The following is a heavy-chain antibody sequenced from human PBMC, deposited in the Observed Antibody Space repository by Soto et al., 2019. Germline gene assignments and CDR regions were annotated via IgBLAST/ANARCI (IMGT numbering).Heavy chain of an antibody. CDR3: THRRGGYNWHDGYFDY. D-gene: IGHD1-20*01. J-gene: IGHJ4*02. CDR2: TYWDDDN. Sequence: QITLKESGPTLVKPTQTLTLTCTFSGFSIRTSGVGVGWIRQPPGKSLEWLAFTYWDDDNRYSPSLKSRLTVARDASKSQVNLLMTSMDPVDTVTYYCTHRRGGYNWHDGYFDYWGQGTLVTVSS. CDR1: GFSIRTSGVG. V-gene: IGHV2-5*02.